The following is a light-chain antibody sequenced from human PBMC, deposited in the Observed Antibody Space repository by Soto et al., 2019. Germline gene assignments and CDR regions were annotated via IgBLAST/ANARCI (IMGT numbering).Light chain of an antibody. CDR3: AAWDDSLNGVV. V-gene: IGLV1-44*01. J-gene: IGLJ2*01. Sequence: QAVVTQPPSASGTPGQRVTISCSGSSSNIGGNIVNWYQQLPGTAPKLLIFGNDQRPSWVPDRFSGSKSGTSASLAISGLQCEDEANYYCAAWDDSLNGVVFGGGTKLTVL. CDR2: GND. CDR1: SSNIGGNI.